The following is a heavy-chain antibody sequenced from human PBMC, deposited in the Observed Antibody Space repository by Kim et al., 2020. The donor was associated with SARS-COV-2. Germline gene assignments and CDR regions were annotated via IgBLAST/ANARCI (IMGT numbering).Heavy chain of an antibody. D-gene: IGHD6-6*01. V-gene: IGHV3-53*01. CDR3: ARGEGSSSSRPDY. J-gene: IGHJ4*02. Sequence: YADSVTGRFTISRDNSKNTLYLQMNSLRAEDTAVYYCARGEGSSSSRPDYWGQGTLVTVSS.